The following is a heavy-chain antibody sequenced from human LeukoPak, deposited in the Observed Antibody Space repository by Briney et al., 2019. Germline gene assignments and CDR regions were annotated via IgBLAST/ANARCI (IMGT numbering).Heavy chain of an antibody. CDR3: ARSDSTDFKGFDP. CDR2: MSYRGST. Sequence: SETLSLTCTVSGASISTYSWNWIRQAPGRGLEWIGYMSYRGSTNFNPSLRGRGTMSLDTSKKQFFLELTSVTAEDTAVYYCARSDSTDFKGFDPWGQGTLVTVSS. D-gene: IGHD3/OR15-3a*01. CDR1: GASISTYS. V-gene: IGHV4-59*01. J-gene: IGHJ5*02.